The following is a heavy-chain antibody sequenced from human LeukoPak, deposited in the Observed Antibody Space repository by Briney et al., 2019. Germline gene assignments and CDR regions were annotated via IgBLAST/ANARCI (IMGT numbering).Heavy chain of an antibody. Sequence: GASVKVSCKASGYTITSYGISWVRQAPGQGLEWMGWISAYNGHTNYVQKLQGRVTMTTETSTSTAYMELRSLRSDDTAVYYCARVAAADYFDYWGQGTLVTVSS. D-gene: IGHD6-13*01. CDR1: GYTITSYG. V-gene: IGHV1-18*01. J-gene: IGHJ4*02. CDR3: ARVAAADYFDY. CDR2: ISAYNGHT.